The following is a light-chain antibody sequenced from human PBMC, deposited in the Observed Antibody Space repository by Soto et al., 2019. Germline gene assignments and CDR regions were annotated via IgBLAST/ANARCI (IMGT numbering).Light chain of an antibody. V-gene: IGKV3D-15*02. Sequence: IVMRQSPVTLSASPGESATLSCRASQSVDNNVAWYQQKPGQAPRLLIVGSFARATGIPARFSGSGSGSECTLTISRLEPEDVALYYCQQYGSSPITFGQGTRLEIK. CDR2: GSF. CDR3: QQYGSSPIT. CDR1: QSVDNN. J-gene: IGKJ5*01.